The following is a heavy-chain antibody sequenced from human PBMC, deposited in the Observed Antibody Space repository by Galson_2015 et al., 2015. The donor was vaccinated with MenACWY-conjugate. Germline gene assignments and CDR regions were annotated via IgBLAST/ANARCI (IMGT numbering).Heavy chain of an antibody. D-gene: IGHD3-22*01. J-gene: IGHJ4*02. CDR3: ARPRYDSSGRNYVRWGYFDY. V-gene: IGHV5-51*01. CDR1: GYSFTSYW. CDR2: IYPGDSDT. Sequence: QSGAEVKKPGESLKISCKGSGYSFTSYWIGWVRQMPGKGLEWMGIIYPGDSDTRYSPSFQGQVTISADKSISTAYLQWSSLKASDTAMYYCARPRYDSSGRNYVRWGYFDYWGQGTLVTVSS.